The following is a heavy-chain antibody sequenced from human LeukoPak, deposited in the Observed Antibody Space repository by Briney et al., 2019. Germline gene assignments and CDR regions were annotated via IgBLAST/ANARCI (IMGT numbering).Heavy chain of an antibody. CDR3: ARFGQLSWFDP. CDR1: GGSMSSYY. J-gene: IGHJ5*02. D-gene: IGHD5-18*01. Sequence: PSETLSLTCTVSGGSMSSYYWSWIRQPPGKGLEWIGYIYYSGSTNYNPSLKSRVTISVDTSKNQFSLKLSSVTAADTAVYYCARFGQLSWFDPWGQGTLVTVSS. V-gene: IGHV4-59*01. CDR2: IYYSGST.